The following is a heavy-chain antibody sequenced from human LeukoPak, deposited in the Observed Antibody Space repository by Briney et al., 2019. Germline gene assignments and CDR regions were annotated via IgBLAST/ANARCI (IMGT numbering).Heavy chain of an antibody. CDR3: ARLRDDAFDI. Sequence: GSLRLSCAASGFTFSSYAMHWIRQPPGKGLEWIGSIYYSGSTYYNPSLKSRVTISVDTSKNQFSLKLSSVTAADTAVYYCARLRDDAFDIWGQGTMVTVSS. CDR2: IYYSGST. CDR1: GFTFSSYA. J-gene: IGHJ3*02. V-gene: IGHV4-39*07.